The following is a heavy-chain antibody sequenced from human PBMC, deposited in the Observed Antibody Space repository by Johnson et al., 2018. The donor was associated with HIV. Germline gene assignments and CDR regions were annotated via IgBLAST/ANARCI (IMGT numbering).Heavy chain of an antibody. D-gene: IGHD3-22*01. CDR1: GFTFSSYG. CDR3: AKEGYYYDSKNDAFDI. Sequence: QVQLVESGGGVVQPGRSLRLSCAAYGFTFSSYGMHWVRQAPGKGLEWVAVIWYDGSNKYYADYVKGRFTISRDNSKNTLYLQMNSLRAEDTAVYYCAKEGYYYDSKNDAFDIWGQGTMVTVSS. J-gene: IGHJ3*02. V-gene: IGHV3-33*06. CDR2: IWYDGSNK.